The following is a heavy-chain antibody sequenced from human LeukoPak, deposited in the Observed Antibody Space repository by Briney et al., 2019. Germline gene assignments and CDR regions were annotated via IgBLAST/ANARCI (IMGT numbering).Heavy chain of an antibody. J-gene: IGHJ6*02. CDR2: ISYDGSNK. V-gene: IGHV3-30*18. Sequence: GGSLRLSCAASGFTFSSYGMHWVRQAPGKGLEWVAVISYDGSNKYYADSVKGRFTISRDNSKNTLYLQMNSLRAEDTAVYYCAKEQDNWGLSTYYGMDVWGQGTAVTVSS. D-gene: IGHD7-27*01. CDR3: AKEQDNWGLSTYYGMDV. CDR1: GFTFSSYG.